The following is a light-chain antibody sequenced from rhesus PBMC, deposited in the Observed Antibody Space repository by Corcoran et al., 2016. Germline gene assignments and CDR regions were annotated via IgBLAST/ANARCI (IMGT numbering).Light chain of an antibody. CDR1: QGITND. CDR3: QHYYRTPLP. J-gene: IGKJ4*01. CDR2: AAS. V-gene: IGKV1-33*02. Sequence: DIQMTQSPSSLSASVGDRVTITCRASQGITNDVAWYQQKPGETPKLLIDAASSLQSGIPSRFNGSGSGKDFTLTIRRLQSEDFATYYCQHYYRTPLPFGGGTKVEIK.